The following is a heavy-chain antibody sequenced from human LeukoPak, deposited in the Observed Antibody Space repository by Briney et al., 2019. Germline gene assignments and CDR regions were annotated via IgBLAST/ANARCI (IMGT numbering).Heavy chain of an antibody. CDR3: ARAGIYNGNYFFDY. V-gene: IGHV3-11*01. CDR2: ISSSASGI. Sequence: GGSLRLSCVASGFTFSNYYMTWVRQAPGKGLELVSYISSSASGISYADSVKGRFTISRDNAKNSLYLQMNSLSPEDTAMYYCARAGIYNGNYFFDYWGQGTLVTVSS. D-gene: IGHD1-14*01. CDR1: GFTFSNYY. J-gene: IGHJ4*02.